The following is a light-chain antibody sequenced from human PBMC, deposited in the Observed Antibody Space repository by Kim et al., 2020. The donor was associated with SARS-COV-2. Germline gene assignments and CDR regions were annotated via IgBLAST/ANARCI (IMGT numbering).Light chain of an antibody. Sequence: ASVGDRVTITCRASQDISNYLAWYQQKPGKAPKYLIYAATILQSGDQPRFSGGRSGTDFTLTISSLHPEDFATYYCQKYTSYPPTFGPGTKVEIK. V-gene: IGKV1-16*01. CDR3: QKYTSYPPT. J-gene: IGKJ1*01. CDR2: AAT. CDR1: QDISNY.